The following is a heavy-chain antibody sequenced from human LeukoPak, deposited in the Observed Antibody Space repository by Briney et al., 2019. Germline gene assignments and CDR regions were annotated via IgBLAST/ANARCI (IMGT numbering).Heavy chain of an antibody. V-gene: IGHV3-23*01. Sequence: GGSLRLSCAASGFTFSSYGMSWVRQAPGKGLEWVSAISGSGGSTYYADSVKGRFTISRDNSKNTLYLQMNSLRAEDTAVYYCAKDTMGGYYYYYMDVWGKGTTVTISS. CDR1: GFTFSSYG. CDR3: AKDTMGGYYYYYMDV. J-gene: IGHJ6*03. CDR2: ISGSGGST. D-gene: IGHD5-24*01.